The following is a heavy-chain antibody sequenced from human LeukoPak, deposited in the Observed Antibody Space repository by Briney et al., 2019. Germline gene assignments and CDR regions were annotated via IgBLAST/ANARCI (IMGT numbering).Heavy chain of an antibody. CDR3: ARVDYGDYSKDFDY. CDR2: IYYSGST. J-gene: IGHJ4*02. D-gene: IGHD4-17*01. Sequence: PSETLSLTCTVSGGSISSFHWSWIRQPPGKGLEWIGYIYYSGSTIYNPSLKSRVTISIDTSKNQFSLKLSSVTAADTAMYYCARVDYGDYSKDFDYWGQGILVTVSS. V-gene: IGHV4-59*12. CDR1: GGSISSFH.